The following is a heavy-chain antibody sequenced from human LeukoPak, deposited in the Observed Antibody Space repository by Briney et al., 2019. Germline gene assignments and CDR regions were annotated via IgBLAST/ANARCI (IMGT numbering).Heavy chain of an antibody. CDR3: ARSTAGLNY. Sequence: AGSLRLSCAASGFTFSNYWMSWVRQAPGKGLEWMANIRQDGSEKYYVDSMRGRFTISRDNAKNSLYLQMSSLRAEDTAVYYCARSTAGLNYWGQGTLVTVSS. V-gene: IGHV3-7*01. CDR1: GFTFSNYW. J-gene: IGHJ4*02. D-gene: IGHD1-1*01. CDR2: IRQDGSEK.